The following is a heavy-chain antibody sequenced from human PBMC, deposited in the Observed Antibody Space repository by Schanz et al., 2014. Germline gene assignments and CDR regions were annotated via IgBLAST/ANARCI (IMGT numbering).Heavy chain of an antibody. Sequence: QVQLVESGGGVVQPGRSLRLSCAASGFNFSNYDIHWVRQAPGKGLEWVANIGYDGSEKYYVDSVKGRFTISRDNSKNTLYLQMNSLRAEDTAVYYCARGDPVAGLDYWGRGTLVTVSS. J-gene: IGHJ4*02. V-gene: IGHV3-30*03. CDR3: ARGDPVAGLDY. CDR2: IGYDGSEK. CDR1: GFNFSNYD.